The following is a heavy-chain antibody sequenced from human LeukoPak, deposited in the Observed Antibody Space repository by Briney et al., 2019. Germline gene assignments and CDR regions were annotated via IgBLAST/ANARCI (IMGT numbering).Heavy chain of an antibody. V-gene: IGHV3-21*01. D-gene: IGHD3-22*01. CDR1: GFTFSNYN. CDR3: ARDRVRDYYDSSGYYPQQYFDL. Sequence: TGGSLRLSCAASGFTFSNYNMTWVRQAPGKGLEWVSSISSDNRYIYYADSVRGRFTISRDNAKNSLYLQMSSLRAEDTAVYYCARDRVRDYYDSSGYYPQQYFDLWGRGTLATVSS. J-gene: IGHJ2*01. CDR2: ISSDNRYI.